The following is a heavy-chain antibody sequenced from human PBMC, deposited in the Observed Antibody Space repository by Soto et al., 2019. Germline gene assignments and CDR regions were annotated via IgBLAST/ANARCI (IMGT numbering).Heavy chain of an antibody. V-gene: IGHV1-69*01. Sequence: QVQLVQSGAEVKKPGSSVKVSCKASGGTFSSYAISWVRQAPGQGLEWMGGIIAIFGTANYAQKFQGRVTITADESTSTAYMELSSLRSEDTAVYYCARDVERGYYGSGSYTRFDPWGQGTLVTVSS. CDR2: IIAIFGTA. D-gene: IGHD3-10*01. CDR1: GGTFSSYA. CDR3: ARDVERGYYGSGSYTRFDP. J-gene: IGHJ5*02.